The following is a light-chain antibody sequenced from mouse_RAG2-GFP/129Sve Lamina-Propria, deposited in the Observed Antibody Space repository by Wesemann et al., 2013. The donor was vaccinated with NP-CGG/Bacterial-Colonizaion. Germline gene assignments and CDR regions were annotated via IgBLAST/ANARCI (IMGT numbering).Light chain of an antibody. CDR1: QSIYKN. V-gene: IGKV5-37*01. CDR2: YAS. CDR3: QQSNSWPLT. Sequence: DILLTQSPATLSVTPGETVSLSCRASQSIYKNLHWYQQKSHRSPRLLIKYASDSISGIPSRFTGSGSGTDYTLSINSVETEDFGMYFCQQSNSWPLTFGAGTKLELK. J-gene: IGKJ5*01.